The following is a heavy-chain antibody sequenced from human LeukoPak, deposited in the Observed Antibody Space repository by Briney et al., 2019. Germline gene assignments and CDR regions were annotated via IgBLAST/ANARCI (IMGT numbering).Heavy chain of an antibody. V-gene: IGHV4-4*07. CDR3: ARVGNIVVGDYYYMDV. CDR1: GGSISSYY. CDR2: IYTSGSP. D-gene: IGHD2-2*01. J-gene: IGHJ6*03. Sequence: SETLSLTCTVSGGSISSYYWSWIRQPAGRGLEWIGRIYTSGSPNYNPSLKSRVTMSVDTSKNQFSLKLSSVTAADTAVYYCARVGNIVVGDYYYMDVWGKGTTVTVSS.